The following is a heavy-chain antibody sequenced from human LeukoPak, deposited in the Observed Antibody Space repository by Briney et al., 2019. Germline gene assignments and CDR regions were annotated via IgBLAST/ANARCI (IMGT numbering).Heavy chain of an antibody. CDR3: AKRKDYRYSSGWDYRGTVDY. CDR1: GVSLSGYY. CDR2: INHSGST. D-gene: IGHD6-19*01. V-gene: IGHV4-34*01. Sequence: PSETLSLTCAVYGVSLSGYYWTWIRQSPGKGLEWIGEINHSGSTNYNPSLKSRVTISVDTSKNQVSLKLNSVTAADTAIYYCAKRKDYRYSSGWDYRGTVDYWGQGTLVTVSS. J-gene: IGHJ4*02.